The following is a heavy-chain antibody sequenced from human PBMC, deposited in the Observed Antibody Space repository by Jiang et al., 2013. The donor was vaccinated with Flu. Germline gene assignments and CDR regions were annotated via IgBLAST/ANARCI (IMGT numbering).Heavy chain of an antibody. CDR2: INHSGST. CDR1: VGPFSGYY. Sequence: LLKPSETRVPHLRCRMVGPFSGYYWSWIRQPPGKGLEWIGEINHSGSTNYNPSLKNRVTISVDTSKNQFSLKLSSVTAADTAVYYCARGRSRKDIVVVPAASKKVGYYYGMDVWGKGTTVTVSS. J-gene: IGHJ6*04. D-gene: IGHD2-2*01. CDR3: ARGRSRKDIVVVPAASKKVGYYYGMDV. V-gene: IGHV4-34*01.